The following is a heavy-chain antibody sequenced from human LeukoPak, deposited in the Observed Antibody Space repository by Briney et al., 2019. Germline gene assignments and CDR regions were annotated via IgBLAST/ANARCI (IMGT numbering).Heavy chain of an antibody. CDR1: EFTFSSYA. CDR3: ARGGSSYYYCDY. CDR2: ISYDGGNQ. J-gene: IGHJ4*02. D-gene: IGHD3-22*01. Sequence: PGRSRRLSCAASEFTFSSYAMHWVRQAPGKGLEWVAVISYDGGNQYYADSVKGRFTISRDNSKKTLFLQMNSLRTEDTAVYYCARGGSSYYYCDYWGQGTLVTVSS. V-gene: IGHV3-30*04.